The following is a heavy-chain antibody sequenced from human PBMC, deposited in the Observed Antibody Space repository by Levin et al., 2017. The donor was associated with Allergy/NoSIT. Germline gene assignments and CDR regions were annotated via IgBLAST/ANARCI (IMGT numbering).Heavy chain of an antibody. V-gene: IGHV4-39*01. CDR1: GGSISVNTFY. J-gene: IGHJ4*02. D-gene: IGHD6-19*01. Sequence: SETLSLTCTVSGGSISVNTFYWGWIRQPPGTGLEWLGSIYYSGSTYYNPSLKSRVTISVDMSKNQFSLQLTSMTAADTALYYCARIPRGQWLEEIDHWGPGNLVTVSS. CDR3: ARIPRGQWLEEIDH. CDR2: IYYSGST.